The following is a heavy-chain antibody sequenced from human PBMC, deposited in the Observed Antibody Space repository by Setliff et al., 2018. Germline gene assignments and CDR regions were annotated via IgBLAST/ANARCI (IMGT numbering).Heavy chain of an antibody. CDR2: IIPVFGTA. V-gene: IGHV1-69*13. J-gene: IGHJ4*02. D-gene: IGHD3-22*01. CDR1: GGTFRTDG. Sequence: SVKVSCKASGGTFRTDGFNWVRQAPGQGLEWMGRIIPVFGTAKYSQEFQGRVTISADESTRTAYLDLRSLRFEDTAVFYCARDTRDKYDTSGYYLSLDSWGQGTLVTVSS. CDR3: ARDTRDKYDTSGYYLSLDS.